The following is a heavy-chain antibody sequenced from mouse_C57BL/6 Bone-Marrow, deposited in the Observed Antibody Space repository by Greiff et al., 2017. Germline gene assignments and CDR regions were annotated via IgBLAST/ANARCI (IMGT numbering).Heavy chain of an antibody. CDR2: ISNLAYSI. D-gene: IGHD1-1*01. CDR1: GFTFSDYG. J-gene: IGHJ2*01. V-gene: IGHV5-15*01. CDR3: ARRGYYGSFYYFDY. Sequence: EVKLVESGGGLVQPGGSLKLSCAASGFTFSDYGMAWVRQAPRKGPEWVAFISNLAYSIYYADTVTGRFTISRENAKNTLYLEMSSLRSEDTAMYYCARRGYYGSFYYFDYWGQGTTLTVSS.